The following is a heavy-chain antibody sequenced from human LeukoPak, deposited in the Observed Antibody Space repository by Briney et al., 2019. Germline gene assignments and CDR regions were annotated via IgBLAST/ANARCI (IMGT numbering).Heavy chain of an antibody. Sequence: GRSLRLSCAASGFTFSSYAMHWVRQAPGKGLEWVAVISYDGSNKYYADSVKGRFTISRDNSKNTLYLQMNSLRAEDTAVYYRASHSDPPYWGQGTLVTVSS. CDR2: ISYDGSNK. J-gene: IGHJ4*02. CDR1: GFTFSSYA. D-gene: IGHD3-10*01. CDR3: ASHSDPPY. V-gene: IGHV3-30-3*01.